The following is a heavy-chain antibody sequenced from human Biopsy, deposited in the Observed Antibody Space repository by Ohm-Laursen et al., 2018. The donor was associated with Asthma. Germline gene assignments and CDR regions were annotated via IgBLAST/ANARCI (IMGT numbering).Heavy chain of an antibody. CDR1: GLTVSTNG. V-gene: IGHV3-53*01. CDR3: ARAYGGSFFSGSFDI. CDR2: IYSGGGT. D-gene: IGHD4-23*01. Sequence: GSLRLSCTASGLTVSTNGMSWVRQPPGKGLEWVSVIYSGGGTYYADSVQGRVTISRDNSKNTPSLQMNSLRAEDTAVYYCARAYGGSFFSGSFDIWGQGTMVTVSS. J-gene: IGHJ3*02.